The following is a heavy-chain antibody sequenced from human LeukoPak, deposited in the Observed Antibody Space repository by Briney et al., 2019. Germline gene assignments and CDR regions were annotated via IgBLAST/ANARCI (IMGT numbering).Heavy chain of an antibody. V-gene: IGHV3-74*01. D-gene: IGHD1-1*01. CDR2: IKSDGRST. J-gene: IGHJ4*02. CDR1: GFTFSSYW. CDR3: ARENNWHIDY. Sequence: GGSLRLSCAASGFTFSSYWMHWVRQGPGKGLVWVSRIKSDGRSTSYADSVKGRFTISRDNAKNTLYLQMNSLRAEDTAVYYRARENNWHIDYWGQGTLVTVSS.